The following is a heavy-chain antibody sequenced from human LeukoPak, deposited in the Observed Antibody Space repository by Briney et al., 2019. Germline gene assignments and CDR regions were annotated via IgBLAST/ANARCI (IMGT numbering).Heavy chain of an antibody. V-gene: IGHV4-39*01. D-gene: IGHD3-16*02. Sequence: SETLSLTCTVSGGPISSSSYYWGWIRRPPGTGLEWIGSIYYSGSTYYNPSLKSRVTMSVDTSKSQFSLKLNSVTAADTAVYYCARQIWRNDRNYFDYWGQGTLVTVSS. CDR2: IYYSGST. J-gene: IGHJ4*02. CDR1: GGPISSSSYY. CDR3: ARQIWRNDRNYFDY.